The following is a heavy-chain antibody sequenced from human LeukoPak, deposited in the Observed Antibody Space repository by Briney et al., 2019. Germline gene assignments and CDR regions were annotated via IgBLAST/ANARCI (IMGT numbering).Heavy chain of an antibody. CDR2: ISAYNGNT. V-gene: IGHV1-18*01. Sequence: ASVKVSCKASGGTFSSYAISWVRQAPGQGLEWMGWISAYNGNTNYAQKLQGRVTMTTDTSTSTAYMELRSLRSDDTAVYYCARDPSLYGDPIDYWGQGTLVTVSS. CDR1: GGTFSSYA. J-gene: IGHJ4*02. CDR3: ARDPSLYGDPIDY. D-gene: IGHD4-17*01.